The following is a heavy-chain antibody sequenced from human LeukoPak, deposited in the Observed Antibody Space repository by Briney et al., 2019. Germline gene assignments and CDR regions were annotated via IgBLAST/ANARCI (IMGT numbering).Heavy chain of an antibody. CDR3: ARTPGY. J-gene: IGHJ4*02. CDR1: GGSIIGHW. V-gene: IGHV4-59*11. CDR2: VFYSGSN. Sequence: SETLSLTCSVSGGSIIGHWWSWIRQPPGKGLEWIGDVFYSGSNNYNPSLKSRLTISVDTSKNQFSLKLSSVTAADTAVYYCARTPGYWGQGTLVTVSS.